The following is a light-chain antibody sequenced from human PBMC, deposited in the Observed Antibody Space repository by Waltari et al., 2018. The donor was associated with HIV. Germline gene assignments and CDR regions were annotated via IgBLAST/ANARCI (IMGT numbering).Light chain of an antibody. Sequence: QSVLTQPPSASAAPRQTVPISCLGTSSNTGNHFLSRYQQLPGTAPKLLIYDNNKRPSGIPDRFSGSKSGTSATLGITGLQTGDEADYFCATWDRSLSRVIFGGGTRLTVL. CDR1: SSNTGNHF. V-gene: IGLV1-51*01. CDR3: ATWDRSLSRVI. CDR2: DNN. J-gene: IGLJ2*01.